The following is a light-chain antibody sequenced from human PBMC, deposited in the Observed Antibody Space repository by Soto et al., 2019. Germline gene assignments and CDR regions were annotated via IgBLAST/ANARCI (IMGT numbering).Light chain of an antibody. CDR2: EVS. CDR3: SSYTSSSTPHVV. V-gene: IGLV2-14*01. CDR1: SSDVGGYNY. Sequence: QSVLTQPASVSGSPGQSITISCTGTSSDVGGYNYVSWYQQHPGKAPKLMIYEVSNRPSGVSNRFSGSKSGNTASLPISGLQAEDEDDYYCSSYTSSSTPHVVFGGGTKLTVL. J-gene: IGLJ2*01.